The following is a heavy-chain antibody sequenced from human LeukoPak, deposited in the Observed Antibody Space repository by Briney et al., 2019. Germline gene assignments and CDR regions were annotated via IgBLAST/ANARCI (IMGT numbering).Heavy chain of an antibody. D-gene: IGHD3-22*01. V-gene: IGHV1-69*05. CDR1: GGTFSSYA. CDR3: ARYSSGYYSHFDY. Sequence: SVKVSCKASGGTFSSYAISWVQQAPGQGLEWMGGIIPIFGTANYAQKFQGRVTIPTDESTSTAYMELNSLRSEDTAVYYCARYSSGYYSHFDYWGQGTLVTVSS. CDR2: IIPIFGTA. J-gene: IGHJ4*02.